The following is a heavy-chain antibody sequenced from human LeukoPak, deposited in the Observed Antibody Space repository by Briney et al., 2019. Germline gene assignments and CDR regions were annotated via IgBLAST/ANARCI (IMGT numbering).Heavy chain of an antibody. CDR1: GFTFSSYE. CDR2: ISGDSSTI. V-gene: IGHV3-48*03. Sequence: PGGSLRLSCAASGFTFSSYEMNWVRQSPGKGLEWLSYISGDSSTIYYEDSVKGRFTISRDNAKKSLSLQMNSLRVEDTAVYYCVRRVSSGFFYYFDQWGQGVLVTVS. D-gene: IGHD3-22*01. CDR3: VRRVSSGFFYYFDQ. J-gene: IGHJ4*02.